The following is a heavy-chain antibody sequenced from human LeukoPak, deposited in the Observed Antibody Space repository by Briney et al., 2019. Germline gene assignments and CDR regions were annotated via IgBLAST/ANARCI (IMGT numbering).Heavy chain of an antibody. CDR1: GYTFTGYY. V-gene: IGHV1-2*02. CDR2: INPNSGGT. J-gene: IGHJ4*02. CDR3: ARGYYDSQVDY. Sequence: ASVKVSCKASGYTFTGYYMHWVRQAPGQGLEWMGWINPNSGGTNYAQKFQGRVTITADKSTSTAYMELSRLRSDDTAVYYCARGYYDSQVDYWGQGTLVTVSS. D-gene: IGHD3-22*01.